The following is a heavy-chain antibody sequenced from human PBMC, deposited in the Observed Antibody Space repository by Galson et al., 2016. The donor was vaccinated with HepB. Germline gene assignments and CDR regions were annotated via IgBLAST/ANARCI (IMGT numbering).Heavy chain of an antibody. CDR3: ARDEGFYNGMDV. Sequence: SETLSLTCSVSGGSISSGGYYWSWVRQSPGKGLDWIGYIHDSGNTNYNPSIKSRVTISRDTSKNQFFLELTSVTAADTAVYYCARDEGFYNGMDVWGQGTTVTVAS. V-gene: IGHV4-61*08. J-gene: IGHJ6*02. CDR2: IHDSGNT. D-gene: IGHD2-2*02. CDR1: GGSISSGGYY.